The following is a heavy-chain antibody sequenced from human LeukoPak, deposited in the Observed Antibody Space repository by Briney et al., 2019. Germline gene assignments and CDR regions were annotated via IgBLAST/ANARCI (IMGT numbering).Heavy chain of an antibody. J-gene: IGHJ6*03. CDR3: AREREGVTILRGARGYYYYMDV. CDR1: GGSISSTSYY. CDR2: VYYSGSTT. V-gene: IGHV4-61*01. Sequence: PSETLSLTCTVSGGSISSTSYYWSWIRQPPGKGLEWIGYVYYSGSTTNYNPSLKSRVTISVDTSKKQFSLTVNSVTAADTAVYYCAREREGVTILRGARGYYYYMDVWGKGTTVTISS. D-gene: IGHD3-10*01.